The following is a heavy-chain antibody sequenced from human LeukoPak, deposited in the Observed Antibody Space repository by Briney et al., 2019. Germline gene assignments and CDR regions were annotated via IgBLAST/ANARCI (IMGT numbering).Heavy chain of an antibody. V-gene: IGHV3-64*01. D-gene: IGHD3-16*02. J-gene: IGHJ4*02. CDR2: ISSNGGST. CDR1: GFTFSSYA. Sequence: GGSLRLSCAASGFTFSSYAMHWVRQAPGKGLEYVSAISSNGGSTYYANSEKGRFTISRDNSKNTLYLQMGSLRAEDMAVYYCARGGRLRLGELSSLDYWGQGTLVTVSS. CDR3: ARGGRLRLGELSSLDY.